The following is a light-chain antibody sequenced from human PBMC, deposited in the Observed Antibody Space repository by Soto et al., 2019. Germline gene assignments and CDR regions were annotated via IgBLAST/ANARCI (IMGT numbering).Light chain of an antibody. CDR3: QHYSTCTPRT. J-gene: IGKJ1*01. V-gene: IGKV1-5*03. CDR1: QSISIW. CDR2: KAS. Sequence: DIQMTQSPSTLSASVGDRVTITCRASQSISIWLAWYQQKPGKAPKILIYKASSLESGVPSRFSGSGSATEFTLSISSLQPDDFATYYCQHYSTCTPRTFGQGTKVEIK.